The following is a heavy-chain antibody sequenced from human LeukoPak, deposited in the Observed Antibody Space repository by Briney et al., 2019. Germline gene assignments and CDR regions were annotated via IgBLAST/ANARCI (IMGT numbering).Heavy chain of an antibody. CDR3: AKCGFGNYYGMDV. V-gene: IGHV3-21*04. D-gene: IGHD5-12*01. J-gene: IGHJ6*02. CDR2: ISSSSSYI. CDR1: GFTFSIYS. Sequence: GGSLRLSCAASGFTFSIYSMNWVRQAPGKGLEWVSSISSSSSYIYYADSVKGRFTISRDNAKNSLYLQMNSLRAEDTALYYCAKCGFGNYYGMDVWGQGTTVTVSS.